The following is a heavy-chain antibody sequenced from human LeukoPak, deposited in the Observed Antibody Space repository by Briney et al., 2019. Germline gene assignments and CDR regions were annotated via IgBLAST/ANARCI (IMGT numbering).Heavy chain of an antibody. D-gene: IGHD6-6*01. J-gene: IGHJ4*02. V-gene: IGHV4-39*01. CDR2: IYYSGST. CDR3: ARRRAYGSSSGRGYFDY. Sequence: SETLSLTCTVSGGSISSSSYYWGWIRQPPGKGLEWIGSIYYSGSTYYNPSLKSRVTISVDTSKNQFSLKLSSVTAADTAVYYCARRRAYGSSSGRGYFDYWGQGTLVTVSS. CDR1: GGSISSSSYY.